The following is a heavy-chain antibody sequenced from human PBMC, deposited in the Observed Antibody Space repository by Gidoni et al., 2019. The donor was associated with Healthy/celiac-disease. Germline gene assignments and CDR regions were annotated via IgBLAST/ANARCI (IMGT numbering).Heavy chain of an antibody. D-gene: IGHD6-13*01. Sequence: GNTNYAQKLQGRVTMTTDTSTSTAYMELRSLRSDDTAVYYCARDRGNPIAAAGFDYWGQGTLVTVSS. CDR3: ARDRGNPIAAAGFDY. CDR2: GNT. V-gene: IGHV1-18*01. J-gene: IGHJ4*02.